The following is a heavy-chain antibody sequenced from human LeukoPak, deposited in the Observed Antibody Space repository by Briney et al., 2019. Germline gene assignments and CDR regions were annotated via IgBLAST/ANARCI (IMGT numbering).Heavy chain of an antibody. V-gene: IGHV3-43*01. CDR2: ISWDGDTT. J-gene: IGHJ4*02. Sequence: GGSLRLSCAASGFTFDDYIMHWVRQAPGKGLEWVSLISWDGDTTYYADSVKGRFTISRDNAKNSLYLQMNSLRVEDTAIYYCANTVTFGGALRGDWGQGTLVTVSS. CDR1: GFTFDDYI. CDR3: ANTVTFGGALRGD. D-gene: IGHD3-16*01.